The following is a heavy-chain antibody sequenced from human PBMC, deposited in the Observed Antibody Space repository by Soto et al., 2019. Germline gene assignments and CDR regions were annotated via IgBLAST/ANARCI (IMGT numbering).Heavy chain of an antibody. J-gene: IGHJ5*02. CDR3: VRARCGAPFWEGRAWFVP. Sequence: QMQLVESGGGVVQPGGSLRLSCAASGLTYSKYAMHWVRQAPGKGLEWVAAILHDGYKKRYAASVEGRFTISRDNSMDTLSLQMSGLRAEVSAVYYCVRARCGAPFWEGRAWFVPWGQGTLVTVSS. D-gene: IGHD3-10*01. V-gene: IGHV3-30*03. CDR1: GLTYSKYA. CDR2: ILHDGYKK.